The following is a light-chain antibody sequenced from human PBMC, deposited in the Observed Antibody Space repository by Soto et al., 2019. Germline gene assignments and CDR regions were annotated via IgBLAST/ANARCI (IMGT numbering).Light chain of an antibody. CDR3: QQFLNYPLT. CDR1: QGISSA. CDR2: DAS. Sequence: AIQLTQSPSSLSASIGDRVTITCRASQGISSALAWYQQQPGKAPKLLIYDASTLEGGVPSRFSGSGSGTDFTLPITRLQPEDFATYYCQQFLNYPLTFGGGTKVEIK. V-gene: IGKV1D-13*01. J-gene: IGKJ4*01.